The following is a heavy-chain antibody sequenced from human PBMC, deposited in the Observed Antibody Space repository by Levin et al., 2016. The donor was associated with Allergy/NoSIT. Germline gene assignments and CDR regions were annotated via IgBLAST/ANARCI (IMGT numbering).Heavy chain of an antibody. CDR1: GYSFTSYW. CDR2: IYPGDSDT. D-gene: IGHD2-2*01. CDR3: ARPYCSSTSCYSYYFDY. Sequence: ASVKVSCKGSGYSFTSYWIGWVRQMPGKGLEWMGIIYPGDSDTRYSPSFQGQVTISADKSISTAYLQWSSLKASDTAMYYCARPYCSSTSCYSYYFDYWGQGTLVTVSS. J-gene: IGHJ4*02. V-gene: IGHV5-51*01.